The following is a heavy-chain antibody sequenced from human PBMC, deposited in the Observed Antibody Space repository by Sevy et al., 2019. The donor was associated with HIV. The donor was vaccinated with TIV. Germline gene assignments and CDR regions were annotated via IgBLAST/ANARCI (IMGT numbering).Heavy chain of an antibody. D-gene: IGHD3-22*01. Sequence: ASVKVSCKASGGTFSSYAISWVRQAPGQGLEWMAGIIPIFGTANYAQKFQGRVTITADESTSIAYMELSSLRSEDTAVYYCARGLQDYDSSVGAFDIWGQGTMVTVSS. CDR1: GGTFSSYA. CDR3: ARGLQDYDSSVGAFDI. J-gene: IGHJ3*02. CDR2: IIPIFGTA. V-gene: IGHV1-69*13.